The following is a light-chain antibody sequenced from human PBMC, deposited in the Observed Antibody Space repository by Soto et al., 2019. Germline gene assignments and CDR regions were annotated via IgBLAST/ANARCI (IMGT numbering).Light chain of an antibody. CDR1: RSNIGSNY. CDR2: KNN. CDR3: AGWDDSLSGQV. J-gene: IGLJ2*01. Sequence: QSVLTQPVSVSGTPGQRVTISCSGSRSNIGSNYLCWYQQLPGTAPKLLIYKNNQRPSGVPDRFAGSKSGTSASLGIIGLRSEDEADYYCAGWDDSLSGQVFGGGTQLTVL. V-gene: IGLV1-47*01.